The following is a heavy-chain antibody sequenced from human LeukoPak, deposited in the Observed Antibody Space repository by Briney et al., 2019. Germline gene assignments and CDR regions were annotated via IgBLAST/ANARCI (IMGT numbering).Heavy chain of an antibody. D-gene: IGHD4-17*01. Sequence: SETLSLTCTVSGDSISSYYWSCIRQPPGNGLEWIGYIYYSGSTKYNPSLKSRVTISVDTSKNQFSLKLSSVTAADTAVYYCARDRQATTAYDAFDIWGRGTMVTVSS. V-gene: IGHV4-59*01. J-gene: IGHJ3*02. CDR3: ARDRQATTAYDAFDI. CDR2: IYYSGST. CDR1: GDSISSYY.